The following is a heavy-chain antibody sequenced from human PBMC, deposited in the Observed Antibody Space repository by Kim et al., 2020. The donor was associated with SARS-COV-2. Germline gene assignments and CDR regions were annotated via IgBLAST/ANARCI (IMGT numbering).Heavy chain of an antibody. V-gene: IGHV3-23*01. D-gene: IGHD6-6*01. CDR1: GFTFSSYA. J-gene: IGHJ4*02. Sequence: GGSLRLSCAASGFTFSSYAMSWVRQAPGKGLEWVSAVSGSGGSTYYADSVKGRFTISRDNSKNTLYLQMNSLRAEDTAVYYCAKGKVVDSSSSYGRRRLRLYFDYWGQGTLVTVSS. CDR2: VSGSGGST. CDR3: AKGKVVDSSSSYGRRRLRLYFDY.